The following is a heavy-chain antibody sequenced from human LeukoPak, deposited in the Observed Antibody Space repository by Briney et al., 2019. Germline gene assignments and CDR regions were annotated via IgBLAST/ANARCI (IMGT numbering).Heavy chain of an antibody. J-gene: IGHJ3*02. CDR1: GGSISSGGYY. CDR2: IYYSGST. Sequence: PSETLSLTCTVSGGSISSGGYYWSWIRQHPGKGLEWIGYIYYSGSTYYNPSLKSRVTISVDTSKNQFSLKLSSVTAADTAVYYCARDPLTDDVFDIWGQGTMVTVSS. D-gene: IGHD3-9*01. V-gene: IGHV4-31*03. CDR3: ARDPLTDDVFDI.